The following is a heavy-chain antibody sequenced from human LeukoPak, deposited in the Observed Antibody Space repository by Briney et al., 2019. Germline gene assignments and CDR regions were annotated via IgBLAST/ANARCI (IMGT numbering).Heavy chain of an antibody. J-gene: IGHJ4*02. CDR3: ARAWYYDILTGWPPFDY. CDR2: IKQDGSEK. CDR1: GFIFNSYW. V-gene: IGHV3-7*03. D-gene: IGHD3-9*01. Sequence: GGSLRLSCAASGFIFNSYWMGWVRQAPGKGLEWVANIKQDGSEKYYVDSVKGRFTISRDNAENSLYLQMSSLRAEDTAVYYCARAWYYDILTGWPPFDYWGQGTLVTVSS.